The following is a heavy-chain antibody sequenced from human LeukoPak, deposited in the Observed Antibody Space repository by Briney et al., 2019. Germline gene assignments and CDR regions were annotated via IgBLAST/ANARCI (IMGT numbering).Heavy chain of an antibody. Sequence: RTSETLSLTCAVYGGSFSGYYWSWIRQPPGKGLEWIGEINHSGSTNYNPSLKSRVTISVDTSKNQFSLKLSSVTAADTAVYYCARGSSSWSYYFDYWGQGTLVTVSS. CDR3: ARGSSSWSYYFDY. CDR2: INHSGST. CDR1: GGSFSGYY. V-gene: IGHV4-34*01. J-gene: IGHJ4*02. D-gene: IGHD6-13*01.